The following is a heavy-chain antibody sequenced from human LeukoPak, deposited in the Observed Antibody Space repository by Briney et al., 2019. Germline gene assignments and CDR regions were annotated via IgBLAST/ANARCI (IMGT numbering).Heavy chain of an antibody. CDR1: GFTFCSYW. J-gene: IGHJ4*02. D-gene: IGHD3-3*01. V-gene: IGHV3-7*01. CDR3: ARDLRYYDFWSGYPAYFDY. Sequence: GGSLRLSCAASGFTFCSYWMSRVRQAPGKGLEWVANIKQDGSEKYYVDSVKGRFTISRDNAKNSLYLQMNSLRAEDTAVYYCARDLRYYDFWSGYPAYFDYWGQGTLVTVSS. CDR2: IKQDGSEK.